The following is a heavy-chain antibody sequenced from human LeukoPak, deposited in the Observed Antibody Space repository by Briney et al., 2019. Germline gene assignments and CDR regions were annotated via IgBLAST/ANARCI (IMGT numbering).Heavy chain of an antibody. J-gene: IGHJ5*02. CDR1: GDSVSSNSVA. D-gene: IGHD3-10*01. CDR3: ARDDYRGVTNFDP. CDR2: TYYRSKWYY. V-gene: IGHV6-1*01. Sequence: SQTLSLTCAISGDSVSSNSVAWNWIRQSPSRGLEWLGRTYYRSKWYYEYAESVKSRITINPDTSKNQFSLHLNSVTPEDTAVYYCARDDYRGVTNFDPWGQGTLVTVSS.